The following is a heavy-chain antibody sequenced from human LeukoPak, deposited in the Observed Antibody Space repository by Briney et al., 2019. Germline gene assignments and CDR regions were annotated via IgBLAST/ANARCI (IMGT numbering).Heavy chain of an antibody. V-gene: IGHV4-34*01. J-gene: IGHJ6*02. Sequence: KPSETLSLTCAVYGGSFSGYYWSWIRQPPGKGLEWIGEINHSGSTNYNPSLKSRVTISVDTSKNQFSLKLSPVTAADTAVYYCARGHYYDSSGYYSPHGMDVWGQGTTVTVSS. CDR1: GGSFSGYY. D-gene: IGHD3-22*01. CDR3: ARGHYYDSSGYYSPHGMDV. CDR2: INHSGST.